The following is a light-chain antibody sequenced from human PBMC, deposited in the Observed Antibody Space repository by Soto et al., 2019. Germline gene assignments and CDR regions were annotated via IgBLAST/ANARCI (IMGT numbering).Light chain of an antibody. CDR3: QQRSNWPIT. Sequence: EIVLTQSPGTLSLSPGERATLSCRTSQNVNKYFAWYQQQPGQAPRLLICDATNRATGIPARFSGSGSGTDFTLTISRQEHEDFAVYCCQQRSNWPITVGQGTRLEIK. CDR2: DAT. J-gene: IGKJ5*01. CDR1: QNVNKY. V-gene: IGKV3-11*01.